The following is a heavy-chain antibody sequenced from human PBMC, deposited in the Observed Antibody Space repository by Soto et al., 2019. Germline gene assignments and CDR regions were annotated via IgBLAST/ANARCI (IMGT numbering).Heavy chain of an antibody. V-gene: IGHV1-69*13. CDR1: GYTFTSYY. Sequence: SVKVSCKASGYTFTSYYISWVLQAPVQGLEWMGGIIPIFRSSNFAQKFQGRLTIFADASAGTAYMELSSLRSDDTAIYYCAKDVGFQQHLFVFDLWGQGTLVTVSS. D-gene: IGHD3-10*02. J-gene: IGHJ4*02. CDR2: IIPIFRSS. CDR3: AKDVGFQQHLFVFDL.